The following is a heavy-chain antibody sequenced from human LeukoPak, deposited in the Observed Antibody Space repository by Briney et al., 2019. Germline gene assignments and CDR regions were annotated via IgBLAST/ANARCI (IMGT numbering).Heavy chain of an antibody. J-gene: IGHJ4*02. V-gene: IGHV1-18*01. CDR2: ISAYNGNT. CDR3: ARAPRYYYDSSGYYY. Sequence: ASVKVSCKASGYTFTSYGISWVRQAPGQGLEWMGWISAYNGNTNYAQKLQGRVTMTTDTSTSTAYMELRSLRSDDTAVYYCARAPRYYYDSSGYYYWGQGTLATVSS. D-gene: IGHD3-22*01. CDR1: GYTFTSYG.